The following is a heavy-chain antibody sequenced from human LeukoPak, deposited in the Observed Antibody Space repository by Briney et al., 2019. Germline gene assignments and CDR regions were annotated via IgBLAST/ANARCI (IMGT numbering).Heavy chain of an antibody. Sequence: GSLRLSCAASGFSFSSYAMNWVRQAPGKGLEWIGEINHSGITNYNPSLKSRVTMSVDSSKNQFSLKVSSVTAADTAVYYCARVFGGYNLRENLYYFDYWGQGSLVTVSS. D-gene: IGHD5-24*01. V-gene: IGHV4-34*01. J-gene: IGHJ4*02. CDR3: ARVFGGYNLRENLYYFDY. CDR1: GFSFSSYA. CDR2: INHSGIT.